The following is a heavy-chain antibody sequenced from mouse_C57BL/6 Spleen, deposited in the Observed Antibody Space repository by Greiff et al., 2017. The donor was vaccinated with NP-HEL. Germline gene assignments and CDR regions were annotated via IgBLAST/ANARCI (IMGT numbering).Heavy chain of an antibody. Sequence: VQLQQPGAELVRPGSSVKLSCKASGYTFTSYWMHWVKQRPIQGLEWIGNIDPSDSETHYNQKFKDKATLTVDKSSSTASMQLSSLTSEDSAVYYCARSSSGYWYFDVWGTGTTVTVSS. D-gene: IGHD3-2*02. CDR3: ARSSSGYWYFDV. J-gene: IGHJ1*03. CDR2: IDPSDSET. CDR1: GYTFTSYW. V-gene: IGHV1-52*01.